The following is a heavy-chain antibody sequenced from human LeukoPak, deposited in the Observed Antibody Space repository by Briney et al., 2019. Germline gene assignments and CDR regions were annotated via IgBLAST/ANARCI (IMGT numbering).Heavy chain of an antibody. V-gene: IGHV4-34*01. Sequence: SETLSLTCAVYGGSFSGYYWSWIRQPPGKGLEWIGEINHSGSTNYNPSLKSRVTISVDTSKNQFSLKLSSVTAADTAVYYCARNGRTRYYYGSGSHLDYWGQGTLVTVSS. CDR2: INHSGST. CDR1: GGSFSGYY. D-gene: IGHD3-10*01. J-gene: IGHJ4*02. CDR3: ARNGRTRYYYGSGSHLDY.